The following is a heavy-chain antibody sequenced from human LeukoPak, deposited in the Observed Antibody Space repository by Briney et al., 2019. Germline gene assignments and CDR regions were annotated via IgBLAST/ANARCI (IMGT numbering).Heavy chain of an antibody. CDR1: GGSISSGDYY. CDR2: IYYSGST. CDR3: AREDRSGRYFDGLSYYYYMDV. V-gene: IGHV4-30-4*08. D-gene: IGHD3-9*01. Sequence: SQTLSLTCTVSGGSISSGDYYWSWIRQPPGKGLEWIGYIYYSGSTYYNPSLKSRVTISVDTSKNQFSLKLSSVTAADTAVYYCAREDRSGRYFDGLSYYYYMDVLGKGTTVTVSS. J-gene: IGHJ6*03.